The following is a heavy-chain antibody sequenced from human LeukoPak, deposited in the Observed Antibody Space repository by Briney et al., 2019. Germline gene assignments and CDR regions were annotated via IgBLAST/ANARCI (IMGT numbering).Heavy chain of an antibody. CDR3: TRDPPGDIVVVPAATLLYGMDV. J-gene: IGHJ6*02. CDR2: IRSKAYGGTT. CDR1: GFTFGDYA. V-gene: IGHV3-49*04. Sequence: GGSLRLSCTASGFTFGDYAMSWVRQAPGKGLEWVGFIRSKAYGGTTEYAASVKGRFTISRDDSKSIAYLQMNSLKTGDTAVYYCTRDPPGDIVVVPAATLLYGMDVWGQGTTVTVSS. D-gene: IGHD2-2*01.